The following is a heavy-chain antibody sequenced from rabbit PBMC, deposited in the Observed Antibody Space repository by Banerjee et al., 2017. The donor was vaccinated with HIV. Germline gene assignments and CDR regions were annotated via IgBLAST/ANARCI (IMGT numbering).Heavy chain of an antibody. D-gene: IGHD6-1*01. Sequence: QEQLVESGGGLVQPEGSLTLTCTASGFTISSGYDMCWVRQAPGKGLEWIGWIRTGEGNTYYASWAKGRFTISKTSSTTVTLQMTSLTAADTATYFCARTGYAYFGGYCDLWGPGTLVTVS. CDR1: GFTISSGYD. J-gene: IGHJ4*01. CDR3: ARTGYAYFGGYCDL. CDR2: IRTGEGNT. V-gene: IGHV1S45*01.